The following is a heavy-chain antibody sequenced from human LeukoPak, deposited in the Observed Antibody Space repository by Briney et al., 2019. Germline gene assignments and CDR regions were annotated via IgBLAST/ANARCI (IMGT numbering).Heavy chain of an antibody. CDR3: ARRSPYYYGMDV. CDR1: GGSISSGGYY. Sequence: SETLSLTCTVSGGSISSGGYYRSWIRQHPGKGLEWIGYIYYSGSTYYNPSLKSRVTISVDRSKNQFSLKLSSVTAADTAVYYCARRSPYYYGMDVWGQGTTVTVSS. V-gene: IGHV4-31*03. D-gene: IGHD1-26*01. CDR2: IYYSGST. J-gene: IGHJ6*02.